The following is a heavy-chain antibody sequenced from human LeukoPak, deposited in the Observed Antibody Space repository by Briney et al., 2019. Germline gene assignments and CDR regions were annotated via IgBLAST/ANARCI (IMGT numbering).Heavy chain of an antibody. J-gene: IGHJ5*02. Sequence: GGSLRLSCAASGFTFSSYAFGRVGKVPGSGLRWVSAISGSGGRTYYADSVKGRFTISRDNSKNTLYLQMNSLRAEDTAVYYCAKNEWLFRGFDPWGQGTLVTVSS. D-gene: IGHD3-3*01. CDR3: AKNEWLFRGFDP. CDR1: GFTFSSYA. V-gene: IGHV3-23*01. CDR2: ISGSGGRT.